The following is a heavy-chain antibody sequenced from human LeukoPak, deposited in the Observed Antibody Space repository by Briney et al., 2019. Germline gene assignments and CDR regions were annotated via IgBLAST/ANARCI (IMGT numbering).Heavy chain of an antibody. Sequence: GGSLRLSCTASGFPFSSYAMHWVRQAPGKGLEWVAVISSDGRDKYHADSVKGRYTISRDNAKNRLYLQMNSLRVEDTAVYYCARSVPGNAFDIWGQGTMVTVSS. V-gene: IGHV3-30*04. CDR1: GFPFSSYA. D-gene: IGHD2-2*01. CDR2: ISSDGRDK. CDR3: ARSVPGNAFDI. J-gene: IGHJ3*02.